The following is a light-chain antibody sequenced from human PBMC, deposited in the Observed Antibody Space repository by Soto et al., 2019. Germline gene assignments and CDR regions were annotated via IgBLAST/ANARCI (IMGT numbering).Light chain of an antibody. J-gene: IGKJ3*01. CDR2: GSS. CDR3: LQYGSSPLT. Sequence: EIVLTQSPGTLSLSPGERATLSCSASQSVSSSYLAWYQQKPGQAPSLLIYGSSSRATGIPDRFSGSESGTDFTHTISRLEPEDVAVYYYLQYGSSPLTFGPRTKEDIK. V-gene: IGKV3-20*01. CDR1: QSVSSSY.